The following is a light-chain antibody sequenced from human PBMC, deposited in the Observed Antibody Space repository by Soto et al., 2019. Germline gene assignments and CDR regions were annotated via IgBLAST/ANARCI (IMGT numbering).Light chain of an antibody. CDR3: GTWDGGLSAGV. V-gene: IGLV1-51*02. J-gene: IGLJ2*01. CDR2: ENN. Sequence: QSALTQPPSVSAAPGQKVTISCSGSTSNIGNNYVSWYQQLPGTAPKLIVYENNKRPSGIPDRFSGSKSGTSATLGITGLQTGDEADYYCGTWDGGLSAGVFGGGTKLTVL. CDR1: TSNIGNNY.